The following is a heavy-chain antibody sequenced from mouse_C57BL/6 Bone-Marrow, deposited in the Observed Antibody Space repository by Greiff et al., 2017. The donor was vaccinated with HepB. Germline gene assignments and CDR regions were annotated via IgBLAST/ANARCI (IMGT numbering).Heavy chain of an antibody. CDR2: ISDGGSYT. CDR1: GFTFSSYA. J-gene: IGHJ3*01. CDR3: ARVITT. Sequence: EVKLEESGGGLVKPGGSLKLSCAASGFTFSSYAMSWVRQTPEKRLEWVATISDGGSYTYYPDNVKGRFTISRDNAKNNLYLQMSHLKSEDTAMYYCARVITTGGKGTLVTVAA. D-gene: IGHD1-1*01. V-gene: IGHV5-4*03.